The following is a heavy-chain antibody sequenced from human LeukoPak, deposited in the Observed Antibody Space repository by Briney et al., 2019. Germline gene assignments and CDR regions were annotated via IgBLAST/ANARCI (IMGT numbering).Heavy chain of an antibody. CDR1: GGSISSSSYY. V-gene: IGHV4-39*07. CDR2: IYYSGST. CDR3: ARPLWFGELLHDAFDI. D-gene: IGHD3-10*01. Sequence: KPSATLSLTCTVSGGSISSSSYYWGWIRQPPGKGLEWIGSIYYSGSTYYNPSLKSRVTISVDTSKNQFSLKLSSVTAADTAVYYCARPLWFGELLHDAFDIWGQGTMVTVSS. J-gene: IGHJ3*02.